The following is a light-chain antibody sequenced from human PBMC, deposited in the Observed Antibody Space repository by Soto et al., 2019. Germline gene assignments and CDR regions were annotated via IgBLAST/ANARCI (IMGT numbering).Light chain of an antibody. CDR2: DAS. J-gene: IGKJ1*01. Sequence: TQYTNNLSVTSGERGPLSCRASQSVSGRLAWYQQKPGQAPRLLIYDASARPRGAPARFSGSGSGTKFTLTIVSLQPDDFATYYCQQYETLSGTFGPGTQVDIK. CDR1: QSVSGR. V-gene: IGKV3D-15*01. CDR3: QQYETLSGT.